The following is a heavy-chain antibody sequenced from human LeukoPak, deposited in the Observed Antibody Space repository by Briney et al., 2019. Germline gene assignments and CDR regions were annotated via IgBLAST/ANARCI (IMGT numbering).Heavy chain of an antibody. D-gene: IGHD6-19*01. Sequence: GGSLRLPCAASGVSFTNYGMHGVRHAPGKGLGGVGAIWFDGSNEYYADSVKGRFTLSRDNSKNTLSLQMNSLRVEDTAVYYCARDRQWLAQNYYYYYAMVVWGQGTTVTVSS. J-gene: IGHJ6*02. V-gene: IGHV3-33*01. CDR2: IWFDGSNE. CDR1: GVSFTNYG. CDR3: ARDRQWLAQNYYYYYAMVV.